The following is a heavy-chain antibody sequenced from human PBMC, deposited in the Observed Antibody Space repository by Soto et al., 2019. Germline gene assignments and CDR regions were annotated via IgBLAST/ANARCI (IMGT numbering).Heavy chain of an antibody. Sequence: GGSLRLSCTASGFTFGDYAMSWFRQAPGKGLEWVGFIRSKAYGGTTEYAASVKGRFTISRDDSKSIAYLQMNSLKTEDTVVYYCTMRITIAFDIWGQGTMVTVSS. D-gene: IGHD3-10*01. CDR1: GFTFGDYA. V-gene: IGHV3-49*03. J-gene: IGHJ3*02. CDR3: TMRITIAFDI. CDR2: IRSKAYGGTT.